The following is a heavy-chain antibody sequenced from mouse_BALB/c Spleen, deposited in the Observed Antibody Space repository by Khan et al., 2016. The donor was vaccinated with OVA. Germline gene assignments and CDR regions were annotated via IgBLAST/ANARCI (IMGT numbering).Heavy chain of an antibody. D-gene: IGHD2-5*01. Sequence: EVQLQESGPDLVTPSQSLSITCTVTGFSITSGYSWHWIRQFPGNQLGWMGYIHYSGSTNYTPSLKSRISINRDTSKNQFFLQLNSVTTEDTARYYYAPMSNSWFAYWGQGTLVTVSA. CDR2: IHYSGST. J-gene: IGHJ3*01. CDR3: APMSNSWFAY. CDR1: GFSITSGYS. V-gene: IGHV3-1*02.